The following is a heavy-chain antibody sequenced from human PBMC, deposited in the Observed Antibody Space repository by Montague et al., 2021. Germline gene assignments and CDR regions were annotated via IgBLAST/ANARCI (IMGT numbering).Heavy chain of an antibody. CDR1: GGSISSNNW. D-gene: IGHD3-22*01. Sequence: SETLSLTCAVSGGSISSNNWCTWVSQPPGKGLEWIGEIFHNGSTTYSPSLKSRVTISMDKSKNQFSLKLTSVTAADTAVYYCARVAAWGYCDTRGPNWFDPWGQGTLVTVSS. V-gene: IGHV4-4*02. J-gene: IGHJ5*02. CDR2: IFHNGST. CDR3: ARVAAWGYCDTRGPNWFDP.